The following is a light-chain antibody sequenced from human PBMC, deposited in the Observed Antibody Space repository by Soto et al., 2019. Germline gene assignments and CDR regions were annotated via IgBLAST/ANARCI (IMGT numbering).Light chain of an antibody. CDR3: SSYVGTNSYV. V-gene: IGLV2-8*01. J-gene: IGLJ1*01. Sequence: QSVLTQPPSASGSTGQAVTISCTGTSSDVGGYNYVSWYQQHPGKAPKLIIYEVYKRPSGVPDRFSGSKSGNTAALTVSGLQAEDEADYYCSSYVGTNSYVFGTGT. CDR1: SSDVGGYNY. CDR2: EVY.